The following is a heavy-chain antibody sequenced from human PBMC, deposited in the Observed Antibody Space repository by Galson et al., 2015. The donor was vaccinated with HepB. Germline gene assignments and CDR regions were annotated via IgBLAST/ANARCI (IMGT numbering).Heavy chain of an antibody. D-gene: IGHD2-2*01. CDR2: ISSSGSSI. V-gene: IGHV3-48*03. Sequence: SLRLSCAASGFTFSSYEMNWVRQAPGKGLEWVSYISSSGSSIYYADSVKGRFTISRDNAKNSLYLQMNSLRAEDTAVYYCARDGIPAAKKWLTYYYYGMDVWGQGTTVTVSS. CDR1: GFTFSSYE. CDR3: ARDGIPAAKKWLTYYYYGMDV. J-gene: IGHJ6*02.